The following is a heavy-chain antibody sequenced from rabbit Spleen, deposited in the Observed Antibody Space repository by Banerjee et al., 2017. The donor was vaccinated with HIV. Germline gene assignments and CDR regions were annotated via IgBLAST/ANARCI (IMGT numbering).Heavy chain of an antibody. D-gene: IGHD8-1*01. J-gene: IGHJ4*01. V-gene: IGHV1S45*01. CDR3: AISYPGSSYGFNL. CDR1: GFSFSSNW. CDR2: IYTGSGST. Sequence: LEESGGGLVKPGGTLTLTCTVSGFSFSSNWICWVRQAPGKGLEWIACIYTGSGSTYYASWAKGRFSISETSSTTVTLQMTRLTAADTATYFCAISYPGSSYGFNLWGPGTLVTVS.